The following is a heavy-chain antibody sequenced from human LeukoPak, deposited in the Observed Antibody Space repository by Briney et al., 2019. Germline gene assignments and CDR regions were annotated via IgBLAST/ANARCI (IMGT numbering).Heavy chain of an antibody. CDR2: IWYDGSNK. D-gene: IGHD3-22*01. Sequence: GGSLRLSCAASGFTFSSYGMHWVRQAPGKGLEWVAVIWYDGSNKYYADSVKGRFTISRDNSKNTLYLQMNSLRAEDTAVYYCAKGVGDSSALFDYWGQGTLVTVSS. CDR1: GFTFSSYG. J-gene: IGHJ4*02. CDR3: AKGVGDSSALFDY. V-gene: IGHV3-33*06.